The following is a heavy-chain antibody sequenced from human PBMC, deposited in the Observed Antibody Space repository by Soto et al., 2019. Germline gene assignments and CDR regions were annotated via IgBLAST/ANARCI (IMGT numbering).Heavy chain of an antibody. CDR3: ARKAYYDSRDPVDY. V-gene: IGHV3-48*02. J-gene: IGHJ4*02. CDR1: GFTFSSYS. CDR2: ISSSSSTI. D-gene: IGHD3-22*01. Sequence: PGGSLRLSCAASGFTFSSYSMNWVRQAPGKGLEWVSYISSSSSTIYYADSVKGRFTISRDNAKNSLYLQMNSLRDEDTAVYYCARKAYYDSRDPVDYWGQGTLVTVSS.